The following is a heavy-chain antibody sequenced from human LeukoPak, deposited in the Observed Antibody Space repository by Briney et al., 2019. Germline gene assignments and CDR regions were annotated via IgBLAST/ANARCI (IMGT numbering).Heavy chain of an antibody. D-gene: IGHD1-1*01. J-gene: IGHJ3*02. Sequence: SVKVSCKASGGTFSSYAISWVRQAPGQGLEWMGGITPIFGTANYAQKFQGRVTITADESTSTAYMELSSLRSEDTAVYYCARDTTGTTGIWGQGTMVTVSS. CDR1: GGTFSSYA. V-gene: IGHV1-69*13. CDR2: ITPIFGTA. CDR3: ARDTTGTTGI.